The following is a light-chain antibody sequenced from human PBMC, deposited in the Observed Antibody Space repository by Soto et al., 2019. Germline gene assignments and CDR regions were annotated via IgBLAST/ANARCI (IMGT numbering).Light chain of an antibody. J-gene: IGKJ5*01. CDR2: DAS. Sequence: EIVLTQAPATLSLSPGERATVSCRASQSVSSHLAWYQQKRCQAPRLLIYDASSRASGIPARLSGSGPGKDFTLPISSLHPEDFAVYYCQPGRNWPLPYGLGTRLEI. CDR3: QPGRNWPLP. V-gene: IGKV3-11*01. CDR1: QSVSSH.